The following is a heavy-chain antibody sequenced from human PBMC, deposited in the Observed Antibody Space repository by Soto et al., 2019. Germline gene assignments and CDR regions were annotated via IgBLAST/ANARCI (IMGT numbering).Heavy chain of an antibody. CDR2: IYYSGST. V-gene: IGHV4-39*01. Sequence: QLQLQESGPGLVKPSETLSLTCTVSGGSISSSSYYWGWIRQPPGKGLEWIGSIYYSGSTYYNPSLKSRVTISVDTSKNKFSLKLSSVTAAETAVYYCARHTNGRPRIGGYYGSGSYPDYWGQGTLVTVSS. CDR1: GGSISSSSYY. J-gene: IGHJ4*02. D-gene: IGHD3-10*01. CDR3: ARHTNGRPRIGGYYGSGSYPDY.